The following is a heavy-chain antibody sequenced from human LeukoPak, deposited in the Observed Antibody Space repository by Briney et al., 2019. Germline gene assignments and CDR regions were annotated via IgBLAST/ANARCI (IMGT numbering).Heavy chain of an antibody. V-gene: IGHV3-23*01. CDR3: AKDSDIVVVVAATQFDY. Sequence: GGSLRLSCAASGFTFSSCAMSWVRQAPGKGLEWVSTVTGSGGSTSSSDSVKGRFTISRDNSKNTLDLQLSSLRVEDTAVYYCAKDSDIVVVVAATQFDYWGQGTLVTVSS. D-gene: IGHD2-15*01. J-gene: IGHJ4*02. CDR2: VTGSGGST. CDR1: GFTFSSCA.